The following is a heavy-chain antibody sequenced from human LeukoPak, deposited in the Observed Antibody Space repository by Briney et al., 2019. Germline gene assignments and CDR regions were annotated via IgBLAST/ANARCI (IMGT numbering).Heavy chain of an antibody. D-gene: IGHD2-2*01. J-gene: IGHJ3*02. V-gene: IGHV4-34*01. CDR1: GGSFSGYY. Sequence: PSETLSLTCAVYGGSFSGYYWSWIRQPPGMGLEWIGEINHSGSTNYNPSLKSRVTISVDTSKNQFSLKLSSVTAADTAVYYCARTPDIVVVPADAFDIWGKGTMVTVSS. CDR3: ARTPDIVVVPADAFDI. CDR2: INHSGST.